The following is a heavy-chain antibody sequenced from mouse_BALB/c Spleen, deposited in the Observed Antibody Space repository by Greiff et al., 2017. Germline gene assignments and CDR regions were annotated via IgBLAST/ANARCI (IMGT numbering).Heavy chain of an antibody. Sequence: VKLVESGPGLVAPSQSLSITCTVSGFSLTSYGVHWVRQPPGKGLEWLGVIWAGGSTNYNSALMSRLSISKDNSKSQVFLKMNSLQTDDTAMYYCARVVGRGFAYWGQGTLVTVSA. CDR2: IWAGGST. D-gene: IGHD1-1*02. J-gene: IGHJ3*01. CDR1: GFSLTSYG. V-gene: IGHV2-9*02. CDR3: ARVVGRGFAY.